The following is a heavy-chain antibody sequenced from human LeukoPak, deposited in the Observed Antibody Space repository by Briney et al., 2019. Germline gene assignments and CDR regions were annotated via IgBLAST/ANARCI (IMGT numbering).Heavy chain of an antibody. J-gene: IGHJ4*02. D-gene: IGHD3-9*01. CDR2: FFYSGST. Sequence: SETLSLTCTVSGGPISSYYWSWIRQPPGKGLGWIEYFFYSGSTNYNPSLKSRVTISVDTSKNQFSLKLSSVTAADTAVYYCARGYYDILTGYHPFDYWGQGTLVTVSS. CDR3: ARGYYDILTGYHPFDY. CDR1: GGPISSYY. V-gene: IGHV4-59*01.